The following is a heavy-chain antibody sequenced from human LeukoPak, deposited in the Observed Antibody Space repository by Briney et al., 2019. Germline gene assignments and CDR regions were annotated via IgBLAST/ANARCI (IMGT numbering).Heavy chain of an antibody. CDR3: ARQGGYSSSPDF. D-gene: IGHD6-13*01. Sequence: PSETLSLTCTVSAGSISSYYWSWIWEPAGKGVEWIGRIYTSGSTNYNPSLKSRVTMSVDTSKNHFSLRLSSVTAADTAVYYCARQGGYSSSPDFWGQGTLVTVSS. CDR2: IYTSGST. V-gene: IGHV4-4*07. CDR1: AGSISSYY. J-gene: IGHJ4*02.